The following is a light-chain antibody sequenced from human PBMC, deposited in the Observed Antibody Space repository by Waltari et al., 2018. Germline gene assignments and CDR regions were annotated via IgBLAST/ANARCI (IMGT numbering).Light chain of an antibody. CDR3: QQYGTSPLT. Sequence: EIVLTQSPGTLSFSPWERATLSCRASQSVASNYLAWYQQKPGQAPRLLMYTASSRASGIPDRFGGSGSGTDFTLTISRLEPEDFAVYYCQQYGTSPLTVGGGTRV. CDR1: QSVASNY. J-gene: IGKJ4*01. V-gene: IGKV3-20*01. CDR2: TAS.